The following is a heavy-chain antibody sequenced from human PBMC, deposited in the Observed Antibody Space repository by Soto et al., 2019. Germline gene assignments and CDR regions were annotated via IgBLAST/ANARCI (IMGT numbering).Heavy chain of an antibody. D-gene: IGHD3-10*01. J-gene: IGHJ4*02. V-gene: IGHV3-9*01. CDR3: AKDITMVRGGQDY. CDR2: ISWNSGSI. CDR1: GFTFDDYA. Sequence: SLKISCAASGFTFDDYAMHWVRQAPGKGLEWVSGISWNSGSIGYADSVKGRFTISRDNAKNSLYLQMNSLRAEDTALYYCAKDITMVRGGQDYWGQGTLVTVSS.